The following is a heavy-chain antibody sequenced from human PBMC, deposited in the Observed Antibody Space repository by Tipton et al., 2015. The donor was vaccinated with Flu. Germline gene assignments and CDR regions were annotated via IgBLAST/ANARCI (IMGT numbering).Heavy chain of an antibody. J-gene: IGHJ6*02. CDR1: GGSLSSSNHY. CDR2: IYTSGST. Sequence: TLSLTCTVSGGSLSSSNHYWSWIRQPAGKGLEWIGRIYTSGSTNYNPSLKSRVTISVDTSKNQFSLKLSSVTAADTAVYYCARDGYYYYYYGMDVWGQGTTVTVSS. CDR3: ARDGYYYYYYGMDV. V-gene: IGHV4-61*02. D-gene: IGHD2-2*03.